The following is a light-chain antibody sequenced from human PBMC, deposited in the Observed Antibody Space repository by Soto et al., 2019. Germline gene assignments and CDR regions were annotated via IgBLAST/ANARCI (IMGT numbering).Light chain of an antibody. CDR2: DAS. CDR3: QQYNSYPWT. Sequence: DIQITQSPSTLSASVGYRFTITCRASQSISSWLAWYQQKPGKAPKLLIYDASSLESGVPSRFSGSGSGTEFTLTISSLQPDDFATYYCQQYNSYPWTFGQGTKGDIK. J-gene: IGKJ1*01. V-gene: IGKV1-5*01. CDR1: QSISSW.